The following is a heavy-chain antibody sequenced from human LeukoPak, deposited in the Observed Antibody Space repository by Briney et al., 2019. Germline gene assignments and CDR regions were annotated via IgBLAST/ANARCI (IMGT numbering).Heavy chain of an antibody. V-gene: IGHV4-4*07. J-gene: IGHJ3*01. CDR3: ARWALKSAFDL. D-gene: IGHD3-16*01. CDR2: IYSSGSV. CDR1: GASVKGSY. Sequence: SETLSLTCTVSGASVKGSYWSWVRQPAGRGLEWIGRIYSSGSVNYNPSLKSRVSMSIDTSKNQFSLNMNSVTAADSAVYYCARWALKSAFDLWGQGTTVTVAS.